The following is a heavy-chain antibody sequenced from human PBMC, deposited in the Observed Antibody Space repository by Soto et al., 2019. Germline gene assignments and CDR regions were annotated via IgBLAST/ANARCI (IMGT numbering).Heavy chain of an antibody. CDR2: ISGSGYST. CDR1: GFIFSDYS. CDR3: AKSYWNEWQDYYFDY. D-gene: IGHD1-1*01. J-gene: IGHJ4*02. Sequence: EVQVLESGGDLIQPGGSLRLACAASGFIFSDYSMSWVRQAPGKGLEWVSGISGSGYSTYYADSVRGRFTISRDNSTNTLYLQMNSLRAEDTAVYYCAKSYWNEWQDYYFDYWGQGTLVTVSS. V-gene: IGHV3-23*01.